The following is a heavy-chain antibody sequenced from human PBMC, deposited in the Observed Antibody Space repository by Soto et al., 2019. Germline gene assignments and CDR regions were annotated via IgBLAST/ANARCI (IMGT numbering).Heavy chain of an antibody. CDR2: IIPIFSTT. CDR3: AREVAADGTFREDVFDI. Sequence: QVHLVQSGAEVKKPGSSVKVSCKAPGGTFSNHAINWVRQAPGQGLEWMGRIIPIFSTTNYAQKFQGRVAMTADESTIXXYLELISLKQDDTAVYYCAREVAADGTFREDVFDIWGQGTLVTVSS. CDR1: GGTFSNHA. V-gene: IGHV1-69*12. J-gene: IGHJ3*02. D-gene: IGHD6-13*01.